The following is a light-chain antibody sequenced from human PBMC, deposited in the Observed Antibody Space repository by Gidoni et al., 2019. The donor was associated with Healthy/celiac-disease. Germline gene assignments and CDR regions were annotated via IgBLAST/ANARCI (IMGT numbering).Light chain of an antibody. CDR2: KAS. CDR1: QSISSW. J-gene: IGKJ1*01. V-gene: IGKV1-5*03. Sequence: DIQMTQSPSTLSASVGDRVTITCRASQSISSWLAWYQQKPGKAPKLLIYKASSLESGVPSRFSGSGSGTEFTLTISSLQPDDFATYYCQQYNSSSWTFGQGTKVELK. CDR3: QQYNSSSWT.